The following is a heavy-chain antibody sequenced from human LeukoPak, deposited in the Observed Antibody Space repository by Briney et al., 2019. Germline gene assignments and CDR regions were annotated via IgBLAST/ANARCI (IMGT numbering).Heavy chain of an antibody. CDR1: GFTFSSYS. Sequence: GGSLRLSCAASGFTFSSYSMNWVRQAPGKGLEWVSSISSSSSYIYYADSVKGRFTISRDNAKNSLYLQMNSLRAEDTAVYYCAREISGIAAAGYWGQGTPVTVSS. CDR3: AREISGIAAAGY. D-gene: IGHD6-13*01. J-gene: IGHJ4*02. V-gene: IGHV3-21*01. CDR2: ISSSSSYI.